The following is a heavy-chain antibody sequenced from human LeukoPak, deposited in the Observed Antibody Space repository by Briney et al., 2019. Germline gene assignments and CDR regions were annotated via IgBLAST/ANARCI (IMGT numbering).Heavy chain of an antibody. CDR3: ARHGNGAFDG. J-gene: IGHJ3*01. D-gene: IGHD1-1*01. CDR1: GGSISSYY. V-gene: IGHV4-59*08. Sequence: SETLTLTCTVSGGSISSYYWRWIRQPPGKGLEWIGFIYYSGSTNYSPSLKRRITISVDTSKNQFSLKLASETAADTAVDYCARHGNGAFDGRGQGTMVTVSS. CDR2: IYYSGST.